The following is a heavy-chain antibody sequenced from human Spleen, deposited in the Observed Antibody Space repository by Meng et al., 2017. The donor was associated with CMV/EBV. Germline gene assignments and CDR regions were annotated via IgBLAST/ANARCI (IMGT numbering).Heavy chain of an antibody. CDR3: ARGQITVGGALDI. D-gene: IGHD3-10*01. CDR2: IATTGDT. V-gene: IGHV3-13*01. CDR1: GFTFSSYS. J-gene: IGHJ3*02. Sequence: GESLKISCAASGFTFSSYSMHWVRRITGKGLEWVSGIATTGDTYYADSVRGRVTISRENAKNSLYLQMNSLRDGDTAVYYCARGQITVGGALDIWVQGTVVTVSS.